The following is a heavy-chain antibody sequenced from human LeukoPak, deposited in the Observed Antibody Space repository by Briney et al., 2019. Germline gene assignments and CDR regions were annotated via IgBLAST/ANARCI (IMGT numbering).Heavy chain of an antibody. CDR1: GGSISSGSYY. D-gene: IGHD6-19*01. CDR3: ARSGYSSGWYTDY. V-gene: IGHV4-61*02. J-gene: IGHJ4*02. CDR2: IYTSGST. Sequence: SETLSLTCTVSGGSISSGSYYWSWIRQPAGKGLEWIGRIYTSGSTNYNPSLKSRVTISEDTSKNQFSLKLSSVTAADTAVYYCARSGYSSGWYTDYWGQGTLVTVSS.